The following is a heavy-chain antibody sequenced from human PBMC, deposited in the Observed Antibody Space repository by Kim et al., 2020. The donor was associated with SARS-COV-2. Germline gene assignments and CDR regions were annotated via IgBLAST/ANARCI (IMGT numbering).Heavy chain of an antibody. D-gene: IGHD1-26*01. Sequence: ASVKVSCKASGYTFTGYYMHWVRQAPGQGLEWMGWINPNSGGTNYAQKFQGRVTMTRDTSISTAYMELSRLRSDDTAVYYCAGAWELLPDWFDYWGQGTLVTVSS. CDR1: GYTFTGYY. J-gene: IGHJ4*02. CDR2: INPNSGGT. CDR3: AGAWELLPDWFDY. V-gene: IGHV1-2*02.